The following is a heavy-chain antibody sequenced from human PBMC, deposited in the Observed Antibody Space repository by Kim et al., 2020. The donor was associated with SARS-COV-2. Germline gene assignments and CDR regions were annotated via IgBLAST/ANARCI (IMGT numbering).Heavy chain of an antibody. CDR3: ARDKSPDYYDSSGYPYDAFDI. D-gene: IGHD3-22*01. CDR1: GFTVSSNY. J-gene: IGHJ3*02. CDR2: IYSGGST. Sequence: GGSLRLSCAASGFTVSSNYMSWVRQAPGKGLEWVSVIYSGGSTYYADFVKGRFTISRDNSKNTLYLQMNSLRAEDTAVYYCARDKSPDYYDSSGYPYDAFDIWGQGTMVTVSS. V-gene: IGHV3-53*01.